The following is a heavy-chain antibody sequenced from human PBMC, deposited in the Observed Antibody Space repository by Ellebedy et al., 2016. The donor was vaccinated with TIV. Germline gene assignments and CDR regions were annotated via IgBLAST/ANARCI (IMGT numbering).Heavy chain of an antibody. CDR2: ICYSGNT. D-gene: IGHD6-19*01. Sequence: MPGGSLRLSCTVSGDSISSYCWSWIRQPPGKGLEWIGYICYSGNTIYSPSLKSRVNISVDTSKNQVSLKLSSVTAADAAVYYCAGSSGWYVPFDNWGQGTLVTVSS. CDR1: GDSISSYC. CDR3: AGSSGWYVPFDN. V-gene: IGHV4-59*01. J-gene: IGHJ4*02.